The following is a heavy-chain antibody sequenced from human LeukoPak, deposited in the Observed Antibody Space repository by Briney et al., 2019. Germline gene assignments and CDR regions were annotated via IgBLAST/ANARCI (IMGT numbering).Heavy chain of an antibody. J-gene: IGHJ5*02. Sequence: ASVKVSCKASGYTFSSYAISWVRQAPGQGLEWMGGIIPIFGTANYAQKFQGRVTITADESTSTAYMELSSLRSEDTAVYYCARGRGYCTNGVCYTDWFDPWGQGTLVTVSS. CDR3: ARGRGYCTNGVCYTDWFDP. CDR1: GYTFSSYA. D-gene: IGHD2-8*01. V-gene: IGHV1-69*13. CDR2: IIPIFGTA.